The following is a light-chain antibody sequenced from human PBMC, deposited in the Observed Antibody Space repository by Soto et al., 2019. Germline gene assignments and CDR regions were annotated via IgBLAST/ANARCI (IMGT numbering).Light chain of an antibody. CDR3: CSYAGNYIYV. J-gene: IGLJ1*01. V-gene: IGLV2-11*01. Sequence: QSALTQPRSVSGSPGQSVTISCTGTSSDVGTYNSVSWYQHHPGKAPRFIIYDATRRPSGVPDGFSGSKSGNTASLTISGLQAEDEADYYCCSYAGNYIYVFGTGTKLTVL. CDR2: DAT. CDR1: SSDVGTYNS.